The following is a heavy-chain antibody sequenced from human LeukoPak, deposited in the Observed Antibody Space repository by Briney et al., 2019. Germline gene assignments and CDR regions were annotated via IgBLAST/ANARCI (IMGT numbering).Heavy chain of an antibody. CDR2: IYYSGST. D-gene: IGHD3-22*01. CDR3: ARLPTYYYDSSGLN. Sequence: SETLSLTCTVSGGSISSYYWSWIRQPPGKGLEWIGYIYYSGSTYYNPSLKSRVTISVDTSKNQFSLKLSSVTAADTAVYYCARLPTYYYDSSGLNWGQGTLVTVSS. J-gene: IGHJ4*02. V-gene: IGHV4-59*04. CDR1: GGSISSYY.